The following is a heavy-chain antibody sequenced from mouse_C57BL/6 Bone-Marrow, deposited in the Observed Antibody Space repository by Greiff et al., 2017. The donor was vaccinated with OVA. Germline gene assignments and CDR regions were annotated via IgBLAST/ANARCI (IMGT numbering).Heavy chain of an antibody. CDR3: ARDIGNYYGYYAMDY. J-gene: IGHJ4*01. V-gene: IGHV3-6*01. CDR2: ISYDGSH. D-gene: IGHD2-1*01. Sequence: ESGPGLVKPSQSLSLTCSVTGYSITSGYYWNWIRQFPGNKLEWMGYISYDGSHNYNPSLKNRISITRDTSKNQVFLKLNSVTTEDTATYYCARDIGNYYGYYAMDYWGQGTSVTVSS. CDR1: GYSITSGYY.